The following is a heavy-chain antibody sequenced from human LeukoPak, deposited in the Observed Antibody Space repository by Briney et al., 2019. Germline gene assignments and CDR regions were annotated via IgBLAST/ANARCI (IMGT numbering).Heavy chain of an antibody. Sequence: GGSLRLSCAASGFTFSSYGTHWVRQAPGKGLEWVAVIWYDGSNKYSADSVKGRFTISRDDSKNTLYLQMHSLRAEDTAVYYCAKLGVGSTDYFDYWGQGTLVTVSS. J-gene: IGHJ4*02. CDR2: IWYDGSNK. CDR3: AKLGVGSTDYFDY. CDR1: GFTFSSYG. V-gene: IGHV3-33*06. D-gene: IGHD1-26*01.